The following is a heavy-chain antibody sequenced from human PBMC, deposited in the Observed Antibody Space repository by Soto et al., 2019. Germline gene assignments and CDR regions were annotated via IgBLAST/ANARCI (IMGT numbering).Heavy chain of an antibody. CDR3: ARNRRETGDFDY. CDR1: GYAFSTYD. CDR2: MNADSGDT. Sequence: QVQLVQSGAEVKKPGASVRVSCKASGYAFSTYDINWMRQAPGQGLEWLGWMNADSGDTGYAQKFQGRVTMTRTTYISAAYMELSSLTPQDTAVYYCARNRRETGDFDYWGQGTLVTVSS. D-gene: IGHD7-27*01. V-gene: IGHV1-8*01. J-gene: IGHJ4*02.